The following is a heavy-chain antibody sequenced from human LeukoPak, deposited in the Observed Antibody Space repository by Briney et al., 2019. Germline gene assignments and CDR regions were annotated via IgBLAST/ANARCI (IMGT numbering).Heavy chain of an antibody. Sequence: GGSLRLSCAASGFTFSNAWMSWVRQAPGKGLEWVGRIKSKTDGGTTGYAAPVKGRFTISRDDSKNTLYLQMNSLKTEDTAVYYCTTSIMITFGGVIVRRLFDYWGQGTLVTVSS. CDR3: TTSIMITFGGVIVRRLFDY. D-gene: IGHD3-16*02. J-gene: IGHJ4*02. CDR1: GFTFSNAW. V-gene: IGHV3-15*01. CDR2: IKSKTDGGTT.